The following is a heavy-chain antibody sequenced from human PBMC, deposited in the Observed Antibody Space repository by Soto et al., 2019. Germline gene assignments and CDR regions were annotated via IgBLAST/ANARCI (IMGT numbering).Heavy chain of an antibody. CDR1: GGTFSSYT. CDR3: AGLGEEWFGELLPSRGAWYYGMAV. J-gene: IGHJ6*02. D-gene: IGHD3-10*01. Sequence: QVQLVQSGAEVKKPGSSVKVSCKASGGTFSSYTISWVRQAPGQGLEWMGRIIPILGIANYAQKFQGRVTXTADKATSTAXXEXSXXSSEDTAVYYCAGLGEEWFGELLPSRGAWYYGMAVWGQGTTVTVSS. V-gene: IGHV1-69*02. CDR2: IIPILGIA.